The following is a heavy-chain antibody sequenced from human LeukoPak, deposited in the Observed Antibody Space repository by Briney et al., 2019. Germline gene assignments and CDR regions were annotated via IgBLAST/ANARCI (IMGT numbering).Heavy chain of an antibody. CDR2: ISSSGTTT. CDR3: ARVAVGGTGWFHP. D-gene: IGHD1-26*01. V-gene: IGHV3-48*01. J-gene: IGHJ5*02. CDR1: GFTFSIFS. Sequence: GGSLRLSCAASGFTFSIFSFNWVRQAPGKGLEWVSSISSSGTTTYYSASVKGRFTISRDNAKNSLFLQMNGLRVEDTAVYYCARVAVGGTGWFHPWGQGTLVTVSS.